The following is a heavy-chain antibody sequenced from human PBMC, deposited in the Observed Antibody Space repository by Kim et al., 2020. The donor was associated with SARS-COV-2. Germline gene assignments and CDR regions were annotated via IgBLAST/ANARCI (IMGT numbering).Heavy chain of an antibody. CDR3: ARSSIAAAGRYYYYYGMDV. D-gene: IGHD6-13*01. Sequence: GGSLRLSCAASGFTVSSNYMSWVRQAPGKGLEWVSVIYSGGSTYYADSVKGRFTISRDNSKNTLYLQMNSLRAEDTAVYYCARSSIAAAGRYYYYYGMDVWGQGTTVTVSS. CDR2: IYSGGST. V-gene: IGHV3-66*02. J-gene: IGHJ6*02. CDR1: GFTVSSNY.